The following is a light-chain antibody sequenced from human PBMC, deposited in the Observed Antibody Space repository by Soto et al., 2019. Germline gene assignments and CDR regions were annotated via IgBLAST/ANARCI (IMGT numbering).Light chain of an antibody. Sequence: EIVMTQSPATLSVSPGERATLSCRASQSVSSNLAWYQQKPGQAPRLLIYGASTRATGIPARFSGSGSGTEFTLTISSLQSEDFAVYYCLQYGSSPFTFGPGTKVDVK. CDR3: LQYGSSPFT. CDR2: GAS. J-gene: IGKJ3*01. V-gene: IGKV3-15*01. CDR1: QSVSSN.